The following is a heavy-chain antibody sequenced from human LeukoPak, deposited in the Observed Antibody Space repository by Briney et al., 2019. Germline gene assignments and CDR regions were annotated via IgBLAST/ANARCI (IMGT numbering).Heavy chain of an antibody. D-gene: IGHD1-26*01. CDR1: GFTFDDYA. J-gene: IGHJ4*02. CDR2: ISWNSGSI. V-gene: IGHV3-9*01. CDR3: AKDIFGKWELVYFDY. Sequence: GGSLRLSCAASGFTFDDYAMHWVRQAPGKGLEWVSGISWNSGSIGYADSVKGRFTISRDNAKNSLYLQMNSLRAEDTALYYCAKDIFGKWELVYFDYWGQGTLVTVSS.